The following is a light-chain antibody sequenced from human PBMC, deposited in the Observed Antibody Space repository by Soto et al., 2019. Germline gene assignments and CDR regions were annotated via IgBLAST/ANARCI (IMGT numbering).Light chain of an antibody. CDR2: DTS. J-gene: IGKJ2*01. CDR3: QQYYTFPLYT. V-gene: IGKV1D-8*01. Sequence: VIWMTQSPSFLSAIRGDRVTISCRMSQDIGHYLAWYRQKPGKAPELLIYDTSRLQTGAPSRFGGSGSGTYFTLTISSLQSEDFATYYCQQYYTFPLYTFGQGTKLEI. CDR1: QDIGHY.